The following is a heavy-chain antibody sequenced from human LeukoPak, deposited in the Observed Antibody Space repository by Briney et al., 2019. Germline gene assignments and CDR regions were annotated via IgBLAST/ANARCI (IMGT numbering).Heavy chain of an antibody. CDR1: GYTFTSYG. Sequence: ASVKVSCKASGYTFTSYGISWVRQAPGQGLEWMGWISAYNGNTNYAQKLQGRVTMTTDTSTSTAYMELRSLRSDDTAVYYCARGPPGYYDSSGYYLDYWGQGTLVTVSS. CDR3: ARGPPGYYDSSGYYLDY. V-gene: IGHV1-18*01. J-gene: IGHJ4*02. CDR2: ISAYNGNT. D-gene: IGHD3-22*01.